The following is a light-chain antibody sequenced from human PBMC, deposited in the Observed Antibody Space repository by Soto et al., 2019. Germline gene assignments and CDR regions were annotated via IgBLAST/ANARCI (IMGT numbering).Light chain of an antibody. V-gene: IGLV2-14*03. Sequence: QSALTQPASVSGSPGQSITISCTGTSSDVGAYNYVSWYQHHPGKAPKLMIYDVSNRPSGVSNRFPGSKSGNTASLTISGLQAEDEADYYCNSFTTSSTLVFGGGTKLTVL. CDR2: DVS. CDR1: SSDVGAYNY. CDR3: NSFTTSSTLV. J-gene: IGLJ2*01.